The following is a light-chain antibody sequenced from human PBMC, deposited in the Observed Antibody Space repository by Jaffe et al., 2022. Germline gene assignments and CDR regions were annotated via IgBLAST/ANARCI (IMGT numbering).Light chain of an antibody. CDR2: GAS. CDR3: QQSSSGPYT. CDR1: QTISSY. V-gene: IGKV1-39*01. J-gene: IGKJ2*01. Sequence: DIQMTQSPSSLSASVGDRVTITCRASQTISSYLNWYQQKPGKAPSLLIYGASSLRVGVPSRFSGSGSGTDFTLTISSLQPEDFATYYCQQSSSGPYTFGQGTTLEI.